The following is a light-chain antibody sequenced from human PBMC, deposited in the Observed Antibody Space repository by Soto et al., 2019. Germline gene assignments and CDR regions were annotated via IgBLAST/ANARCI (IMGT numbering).Light chain of an antibody. CDR2: GAS. J-gene: IGKJ5*01. CDR3: QQYDSSPPIT. Sequence: EIVLTQSPGTLSLSPGERATLSCRASQSVSSSYSAWYQQKPGQAPRLLIYGASSRATGIPDRFSGSGSGTDFTLTISRLEPEDFALYYCQQYDSSPPITFGQGTRLDIK. V-gene: IGKV3-20*01. CDR1: QSVSSSY.